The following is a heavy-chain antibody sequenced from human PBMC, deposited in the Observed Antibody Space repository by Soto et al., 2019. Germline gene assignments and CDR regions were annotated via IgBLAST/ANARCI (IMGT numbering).Heavy chain of an antibody. CDR3: ATEGGVRSPFDP. D-gene: IGHD3-3*01. CDR2: IYYSGST. Sequence: SETLSLTCTVSGGSIRSYYWSWIRQPPGKGLEWIGYIYYSGSTNYNPSLKSRVTISVDTSKNQFSLKLTSVTAADTAMYYCATEGGVRSPFDPWGQGTLVTVSS. V-gene: IGHV4-59*01. J-gene: IGHJ5*02. CDR1: GGSIRSYY.